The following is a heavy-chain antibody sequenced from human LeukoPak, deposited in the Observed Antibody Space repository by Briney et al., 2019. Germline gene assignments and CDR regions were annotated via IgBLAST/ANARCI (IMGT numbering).Heavy chain of an antibody. Sequence: GGSLRLSCAASGFTFSTYNMNWVRQSPGKGLEWVSSISGSSCYIFYAVSVEGRFSISRDNSKNSLYLQMKSLRAEATAVYYCARDLLGWDLHYFDYWGQGTLVTVSS. V-gene: IGHV3-21*01. CDR2: ISGSSCYI. CDR3: ARDLLGWDLHYFDY. CDR1: GFTFSTYN. D-gene: IGHD1-26*01. J-gene: IGHJ4*02.